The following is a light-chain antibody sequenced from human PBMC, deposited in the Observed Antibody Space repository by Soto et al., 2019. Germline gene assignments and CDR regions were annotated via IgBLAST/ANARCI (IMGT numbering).Light chain of an antibody. Sequence: EIVMTQSPGTLSLSPGERATLSCRASQSVSSSYLAWYQQKPGQAPRLLIYGASSRATGIPDRFSGSGSGTDFTLTISRLEPEDFAVYYCQQYGSSPSTWTFGQGTKLEIK. V-gene: IGKV3-20*01. J-gene: IGKJ1*01. CDR2: GAS. CDR1: QSVSSSY. CDR3: QQYGSSPSTWT.